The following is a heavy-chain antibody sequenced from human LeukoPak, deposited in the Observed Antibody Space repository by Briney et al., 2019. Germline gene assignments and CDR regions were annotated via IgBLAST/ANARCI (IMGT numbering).Heavy chain of an antibody. D-gene: IGHD4-11*01. J-gene: IGHJ6*03. V-gene: IGHV1-2*06. Sequence: ASVKVSCKASGYTFTGYYVHWVRQAPGQGLEWMGRINPNSGDTKYAQNSQGRVTMTRDTSITTAYMELSRLTSDDTAVYYCVRDSSILSGDYYYYMDVWAKGTTVTVSS. CDR2: INPNSGDT. CDR1: GYTFTGYY. CDR3: VRDSSILSGDYYYYMDV.